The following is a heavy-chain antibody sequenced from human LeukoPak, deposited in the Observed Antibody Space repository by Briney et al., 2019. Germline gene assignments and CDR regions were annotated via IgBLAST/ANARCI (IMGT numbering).Heavy chain of an antibody. V-gene: IGHV1-2*02. CDR2: INPNSGGT. J-gene: IGHJ3*02. D-gene: IGHD1-26*01. CDR1: GYTFTGYY. Sequence: ASVKVSCKASGYTFTGYYMHWVRQAPGQGLEWMGWINPNSGGTNYAQKFQGRDTMTRDTSISTAYMELSRLRSDDTAVYYCARVYRVVGAVDAFDIWGQGTMVTVSS. CDR3: ARVYRVVGAVDAFDI.